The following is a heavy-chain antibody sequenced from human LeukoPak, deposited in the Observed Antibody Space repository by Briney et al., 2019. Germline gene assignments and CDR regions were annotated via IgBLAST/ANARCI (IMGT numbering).Heavy chain of an antibody. V-gene: IGHV3-30*04. CDR3: ARISAMYPRYYGSGSYSPYDFDY. D-gene: IGHD3-10*01. Sequence: PGRSLRLSCAASGFTFGSYAMHWVRQAPGKGLEWVAVISYDGSNKYYADSVKGRFTISRDNSKNTLYLQMNSLRAEDTAVYYCARISAMYPRYYGSGSYSPYDFDYWGQGTLVTVSS. CDR1: GFTFGSYA. J-gene: IGHJ4*02. CDR2: ISYDGSNK.